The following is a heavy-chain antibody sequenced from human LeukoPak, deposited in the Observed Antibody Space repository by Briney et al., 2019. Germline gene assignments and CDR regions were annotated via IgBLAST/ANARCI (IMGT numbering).Heavy chain of an antibody. Sequence: ASVKVSCKASGYTFSSYYMHWVRLVPGQGPEWLGIINPSGSTVYAQKFQGRVTMTRDPSTGTVYMELSSLRSGDTAVYYCARRPIVGVPAPIDYWGQGNLVTVSS. J-gene: IGHJ4*02. V-gene: IGHV1-46*01. CDR2: INPSGST. D-gene: IGHD2-2*01. CDR1: GYTFSSYY. CDR3: ARRPIVGVPAPIDY.